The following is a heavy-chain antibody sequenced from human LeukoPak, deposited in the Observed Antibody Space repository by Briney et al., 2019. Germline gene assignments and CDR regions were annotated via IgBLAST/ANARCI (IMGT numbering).Heavy chain of an antibody. J-gene: IGHJ4*02. Sequence: SETLSLTCTVSGGSISSSSYYWGWIRQPPGKGLEWIGSIYYSGSTYYNPSPKSRVTISVDTSKNQFSLKLSSVTAADTAVYYCARTRYYYNSRSYGAPYYFDYWGQGTLVTVSS. D-gene: IGHD3-10*01. CDR2: IYYSGST. V-gene: IGHV4-39*01. CDR1: GGSISSSSYY. CDR3: ARTRYYYNSRSYGAPYYFDY.